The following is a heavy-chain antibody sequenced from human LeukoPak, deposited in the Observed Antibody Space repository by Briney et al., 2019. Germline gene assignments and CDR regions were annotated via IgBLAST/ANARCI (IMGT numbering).Heavy chain of an antibody. Sequence: SQTLSLTCTVSGGSISSGSYYWSWIRQPAGKGLEWIGRIYTSGSTNYNPSLKSRVTISVDTSKNQFSLKLSSVIAADTAVYYCASTYCSGGSCYYLVYWGQGTLVTVSS. CDR2: IYTSGST. V-gene: IGHV4-61*02. CDR3: ASTYCSGGSCYYLVY. J-gene: IGHJ4*02. CDR1: GGSISSGSYY. D-gene: IGHD2-15*01.